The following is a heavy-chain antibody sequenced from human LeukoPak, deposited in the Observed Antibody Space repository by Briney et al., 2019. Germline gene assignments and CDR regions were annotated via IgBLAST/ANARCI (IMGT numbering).Heavy chain of an antibody. CDR3: AKRNSGGHYYFDY. V-gene: IGHV3-23*01. CDR2: ISVSGDNT. CDR1: GFTFSNYA. D-gene: IGHD3-10*01. J-gene: IGHJ4*02. Sequence: GGSLRLSCSASGFTFSNYAMAWVRQAPGKGLQWVSTISVSGDNTYYADSVKGRFTISRDNSKNTLYLQMNSLRADDTAIYYCAKRNSGGHYYFDYWGQGSLVTVSS.